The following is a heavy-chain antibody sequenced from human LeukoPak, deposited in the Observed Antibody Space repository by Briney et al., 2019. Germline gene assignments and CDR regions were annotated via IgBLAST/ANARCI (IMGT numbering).Heavy chain of an antibody. Sequence: KPGGSLRLSCAAAGFTFSDYYMRWSRQAPGEGVGWVSYISSSSSYTNYAVSVKGRFTISRDNAKDSLYLQMNSLRAEDTAVYYCARDKTDSSGYHDAFDIWGQGTMVTVSS. CDR1: GFTFSDYY. CDR2: ISSSSSYT. V-gene: IGHV3-11*05. D-gene: IGHD3-22*01. J-gene: IGHJ3*02. CDR3: ARDKTDSSGYHDAFDI.